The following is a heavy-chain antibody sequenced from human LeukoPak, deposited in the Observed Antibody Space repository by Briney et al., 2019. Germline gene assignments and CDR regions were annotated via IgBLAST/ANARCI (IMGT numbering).Heavy chain of an antibody. D-gene: IGHD6-19*01. V-gene: IGHV3-7*04. CDR3: ARESTVAGTIFDF. Sequence: GGSLRLSCAASGFTFTTNWMSWVRQTPGKGLEWVANIKEDGSKIYYVDSVRGRFTISRDDAKNSLYLQMDSLRAEDTAVYYCARESTVAGTIFDFWGQGTLVTVSS. CDR2: IKEDGSKI. CDR1: GFTFTTNW. J-gene: IGHJ4*02.